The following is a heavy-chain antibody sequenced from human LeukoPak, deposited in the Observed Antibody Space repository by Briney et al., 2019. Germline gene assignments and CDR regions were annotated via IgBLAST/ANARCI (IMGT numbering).Heavy chain of an antibody. J-gene: IGHJ4*02. D-gene: IGHD3-9*01. CDR2: ISSSDDNR. CDR1: GFTFKNYA. Sequence: GGSLRLSCAASGFTFKNYAMSWARQAPGKGLEWVSVISSSDDNRYYTDSVKGRFTISRDNSKNTLYLQMNSLRAEDTAVYYCAKEKCSTILSGYCPFDYWGQGILVTVSS. CDR3: AKEKCSTILSGYCPFDY. V-gene: IGHV3-23*01.